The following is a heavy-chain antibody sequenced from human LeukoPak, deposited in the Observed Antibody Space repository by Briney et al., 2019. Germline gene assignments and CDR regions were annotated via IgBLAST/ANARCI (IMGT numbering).Heavy chain of an antibody. D-gene: IGHD1-1*01. V-gene: IGHV3-53*01. CDR3: ASEWGGASWNPTT. CDR1: GFTVSSNY. CDR2: IYSGGST. Sequence: GGSLRLSCAASGFTVSSNYMSWVRQAPGKGLEWVSVIYSGGSTYYADSVKGRFTISRDNSKNTLYLQMNSLRAEDTAVYYCASEWGGASWNPTTWGQGTLVTVSS. J-gene: IGHJ5*02.